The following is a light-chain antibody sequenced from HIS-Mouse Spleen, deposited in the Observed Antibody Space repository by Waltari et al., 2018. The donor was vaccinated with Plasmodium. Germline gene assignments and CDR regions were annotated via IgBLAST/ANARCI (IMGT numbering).Light chain of an antibody. CDR2: DAS. CDR1: QGISSA. J-gene: IGKJ5*01. Sequence: AIQLTPSPSSLSASVGDRVTITCRASQGISSALAWYQQKPGKAPKLLIYDASRLESGVPSRFSGSGSGTDFTLTISSLQPEDFATYYCQQFNSYPQGTFGQGTRLEIK. V-gene: IGKV1-13*02. CDR3: QQFNSYPQGT.